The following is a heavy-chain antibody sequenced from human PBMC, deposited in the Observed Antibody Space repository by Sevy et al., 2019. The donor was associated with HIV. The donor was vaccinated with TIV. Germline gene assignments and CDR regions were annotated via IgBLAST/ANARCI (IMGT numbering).Heavy chain of an antibody. CDR1: GFTFTNVW. V-gene: IGHV3-15*01. Sequence: GGSLRLSCAASGFTFTNVWMSWVRQAPGKGLEWVAHIKSKTDGGTTDYAAPVRGRLTISRDNSKNKLYLQMNSLKTEATAVYYCTTGGSLFQHWGQGTLVTVSS. D-gene: IGHD3-16*01. J-gene: IGHJ1*01. CDR3: TTGGSLFQH. CDR2: IKSKTDGGTT.